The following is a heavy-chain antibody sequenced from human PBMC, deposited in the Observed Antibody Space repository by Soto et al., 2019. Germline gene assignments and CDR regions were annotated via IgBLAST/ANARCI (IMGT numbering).Heavy chain of an antibody. CDR2: INHSGST. CDR3: AKVKRVMVRGVTTWFDP. J-gene: IGHJ5*02. Sequence: SETLSLTCAVYGGSFSGYYWSWIRQPPGKGLEWIGEINHSGSTNYNPSLKSRVTISVDTSKNQFSLKLSSVTAADTAVYYCAKVKRVMVRGVTTWFDPWGQGTLVTVSS. V-gene: IGHV4-34*01. D-gene: IGHD3-10*01. CDR1: GGSFSGYY.